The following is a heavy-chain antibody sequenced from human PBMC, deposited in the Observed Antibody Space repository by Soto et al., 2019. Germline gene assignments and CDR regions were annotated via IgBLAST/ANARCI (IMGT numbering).Heavy chain of an antibody. CDR3: ARLVVGAPPKDI. CDR2: ISAYNGNT. J-gene: IGHJ3*02. D-gene: IGHD1-26*01. CDR1: GGTFSSYA. Sequence: GASVKVSCKASGGTFSSYAISWVRQAPGQGLEWMGWISAYNGNTNYAQKLQGRVTMTTDTSTSTAYMELRSLRSDDTAVYYCARLVVGAPPKDIWGQGTMVTVSS. V-gene: IGHV1-18*01.